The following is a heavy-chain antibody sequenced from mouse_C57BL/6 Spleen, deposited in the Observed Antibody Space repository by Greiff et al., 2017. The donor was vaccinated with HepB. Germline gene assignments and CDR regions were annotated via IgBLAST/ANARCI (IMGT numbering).Heavy chain of an antibody. D-gene: IGHD2-4*01. CDR3: ARNFDYSYYYAMDY. CDR1: GFSLTSYA. V-gene: IGHV2-9-1*01. Sequence: VQGVESGPGLVAPSQSLSITCTVSGFSLTSYAISWVRQPPGKGLEWLGVIWTGGGTNYNSALKSRLSISKDNSKSQVFLKMNSLQTDDTARYYCARNFDYSYYYAMDYWGQGTSVTVSS. J-gene: IGHJ4*01. CDR2: IWTGGGT.